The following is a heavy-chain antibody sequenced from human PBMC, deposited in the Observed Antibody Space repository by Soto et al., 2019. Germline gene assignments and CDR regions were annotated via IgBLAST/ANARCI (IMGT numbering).Heavy chain of an antibody. J-gene: IGHJ6*02. D-gene: IGHD1-26*01. V-gene: IGHV1-2*04. CDR2: INPNSGGT. Sequence: GASVKVSCKASGYTFTGYYMHWVRQAPGQGLEWMGWINPNSGGTNYAQKFQGWVTMTRDTSISTAYMELSRLRSDDTAVYYCARDEGGIVGANSHHYYGMDVWGQGTTATVSS. CDR1: GYTFTGYY. CDR3: ARDEGGIVGANSHHYYGMDV.